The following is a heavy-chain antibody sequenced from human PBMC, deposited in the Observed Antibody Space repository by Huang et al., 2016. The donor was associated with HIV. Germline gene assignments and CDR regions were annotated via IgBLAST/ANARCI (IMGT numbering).Heavy chain of an antibody. Sequence: QLQLQESGPGLVKPSETLSLTCTVSGGSIRSDNYYWGWIRQPPGKGLEWFGSIYYSGSTYYNPSLKRRGTITGDTSKNHFSLRMRSVTAADTAVYYCARLPGSITMIRGVITDPYWGQGTLVTVSS. CDR3: ARLPGSITMIRGVITDPY. V-gene: IGHV4-39*02. D-gene: IGHD3-10*01. CDR1: GGSIRSDNYY. CDR2: IYYSGST. J-gene: IGHJ4*02.